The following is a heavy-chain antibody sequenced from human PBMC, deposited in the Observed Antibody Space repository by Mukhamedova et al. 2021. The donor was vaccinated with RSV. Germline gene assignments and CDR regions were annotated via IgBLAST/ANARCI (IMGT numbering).Heavy chain of an antibody. V-gene: IGHV3-11*06. CDR3: ARITAAGTSAIDY. D-gene: IGHD6-13*01. Sequence: SYTNYADSVNGRFTISRDNAKNSLYLQMNSLRAEDTAVYYCARITAAGTSAIDYWGQGTLVTVSS. CDR2: SYT. J-gene: IGHJ4*02.